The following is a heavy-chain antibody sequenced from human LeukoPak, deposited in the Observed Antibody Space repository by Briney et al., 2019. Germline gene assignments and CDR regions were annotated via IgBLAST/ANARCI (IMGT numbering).Heavy chain of an antibody. V-gene: IGHV3-73*01. J-gene: IGHJ4*02. CDR2: IRSKANSYAT. CDR1: GVTFSSYG. Sequence: GGSLRLSCVASGVTFSSYGMHWVRQASGKGLEWVGRIRSKANSYATAYAASVKGRFTISRDDSKNTAYQQMNSLKTEDTAVYYCTRQQGTGIVGAFDYWGQGTLVTVSS. CDR3: TRQQGTGIVGAFDY. D-gene: IGHD1-26*01.